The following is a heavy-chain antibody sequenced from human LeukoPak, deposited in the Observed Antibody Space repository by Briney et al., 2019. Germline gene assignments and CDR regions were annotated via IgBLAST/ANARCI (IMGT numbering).Heavy chain of an antibody. V-gene: IGHV3-15*01. J-gene: IGHJ4*02. CDR3: TTWSSQFDY. CDR2: IQSKTDGGTT. Sequence: GGSLRLSCAASGFTFSDTWMTWVRQAPGKGLECVGFIQSKTDGGTTDSATPVKGRFTVSGDDSKNTLYLQMNSLKTEDTAVYYCTTWSSQFDYWGQGTLVTVSS. CDR1: GFTFSDTW. D-gene: IGHD6-6*01.